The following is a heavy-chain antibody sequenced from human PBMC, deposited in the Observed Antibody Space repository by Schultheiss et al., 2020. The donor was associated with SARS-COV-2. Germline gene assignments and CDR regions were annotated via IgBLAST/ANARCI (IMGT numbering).Heavy chain of an antibody. Sequence: SETLSLTCTVSGGSVSSGSYYWSWIRQPPGKGLEWIGEINHSGSTNYNPSLKSRVTISVDTSKNQFSLKLSSVTAADTAVYYCARGPAGYSYGFVDYWGQGTLVTVSS. CDR2: INHSGST. CDR1: GGSVSSGSYY. V-gene: IGHV4-39*07. J-gene: IGHJ4*02. CDR3: ARGPAGYSYGFVDY. D-gene: IGHD5-18*01.